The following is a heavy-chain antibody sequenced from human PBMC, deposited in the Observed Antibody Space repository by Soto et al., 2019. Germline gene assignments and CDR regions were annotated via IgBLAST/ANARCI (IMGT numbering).Heavy chain of an antibody. Sequence: GAVKVSFKCSVCTFIDLYIHWVRQAPGQGLAWMGWINPNTGGAVYAQNFLARVSINRDTSISPEYIELSGLRSDDKDIYFCATPTYDDFCSGYYWGQGTLVTVSS. CDR2: INPNTGGA. V-gene: IGHV1-2*02. CDR1: VCTFIDLY. CDR3: ATPTYDDFCSGYY. D-gene: IGHD3-3*01. J-gene: IGHJ4*02.